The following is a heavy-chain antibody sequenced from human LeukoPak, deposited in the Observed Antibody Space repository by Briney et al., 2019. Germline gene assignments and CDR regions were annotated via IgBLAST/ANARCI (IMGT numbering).Heavy chain of an antibody. D-gene: IGHD4-17*01. J-gene: IGHJ4*02. CDR3: AKGRGTTVTSAANY. V-gene: IGHV3-23*01. Sequence: PGGSLRLSCAASGFTFSSYAMSWVRQAPGKGLEWASSISGSNDNTYYADSVKDRFTISRDNSKNTLSLQMNSLRAEDTAVYYCAKGRGTTVTSAANYWGQGTLVTVSS. CDR2: ISGSNDNT. CDR1: GFTFSSYA.